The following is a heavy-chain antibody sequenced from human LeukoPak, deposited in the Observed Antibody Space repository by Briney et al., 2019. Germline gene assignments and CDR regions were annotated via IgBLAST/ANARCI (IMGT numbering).Heavy chain of an antibody. J-gene: IGHJ6*04. CDR2: IIPIFGTA. CDR1: GGTFSSYA. Sequence: SVKVSCKASGGTFSSYAISWVRQAPGQGLEWMGGIIPIFGTANYAQKFQGRVTITADESTSTAYMELSSLRSEDTAVYYCASAVWFVEFYYYYGMDVWGKGTTVTVSS. CDR3: ASAVWFVEFYYYYGMDV. V-gene: IGHV1-69*13. D-gene: IGHD3-10*01.